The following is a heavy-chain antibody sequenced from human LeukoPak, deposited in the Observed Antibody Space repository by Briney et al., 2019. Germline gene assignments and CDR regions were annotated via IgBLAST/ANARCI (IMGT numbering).Heavy chain of an antibody. CDR3: AGWGWEQLLVDY. D-gene: IGHD1-26*01. CDR2: IQYRGGT. V-gene: IGHV4-39*01. J-gene: IGHJ4*02. CDR1: DGSVSSRNYY. Sequence: RPSETLSLTCTVSDGSVSSRNYYRGWIRQPPGKGLEWIGSIQYRGGTYYNPSLKSRVTISVDTSKNQFSLKLSSVTAADTAVYYCAGWGWEQLLVDYWGQGTLVTVSS.